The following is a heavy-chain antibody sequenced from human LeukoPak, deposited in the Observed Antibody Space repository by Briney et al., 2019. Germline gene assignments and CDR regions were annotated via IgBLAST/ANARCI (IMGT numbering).Heavy chain of an antibody. V-gene: IGHV3-73*01. CDR1: GFSLTDSS. Sequence: GGSLRLSCAASGFSLTDSSVHWVRQASGKGLEWLGRIRNKASTYATAYAASVRGRFTISRDDSKHTAYLQMNSLKTDDTAVYYCTANGDNSDFWGRGTLVTVSS. J-gene: IGHJ4*02. CDR3: TANGDNSDF. CDR2: IRNKASTYAT. D-gene: IGHD2-21*02.